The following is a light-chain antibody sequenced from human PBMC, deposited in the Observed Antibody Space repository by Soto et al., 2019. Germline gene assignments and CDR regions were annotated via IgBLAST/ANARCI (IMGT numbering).Light chain of an antibody. V-gene: IGKV1-9*01. CDR2: AAS. Sequence: DIQLTQSPSFLSASVGDIVTITCRASQGISTYLAWYQQKPGKAPKLLISAASTLQSGVPSRFRGSGSGTEFTLTISSLQPEDFATYYCQQLNVYPLTFGGGTKVEIK. CDR3: QQLNVYPLT. CDR1: QGISTY. J-gene: IGKJ4*01.